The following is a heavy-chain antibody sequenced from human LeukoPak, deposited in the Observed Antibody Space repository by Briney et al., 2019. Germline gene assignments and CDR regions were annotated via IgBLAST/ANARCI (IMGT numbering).Heavy chain of an antibody. CDR1: GGSIRSYF. J-gene: IGHJ4*02. D-gene: IGHD6-6*01. Sequence: SETLSLTCTVTGGSIRSYFWSWIRQPPGKGLEWIGYVYYSGSTNYNPSLKSRVTISVDTSKKQFSLKLSSVTAADTAVYYCARRPDGTSHFDYWGQGTLVTVSS. V-gene: IGHV4-59*08. CDR3: ARRPDGTSHFDY. CDR2: VYYSGST.